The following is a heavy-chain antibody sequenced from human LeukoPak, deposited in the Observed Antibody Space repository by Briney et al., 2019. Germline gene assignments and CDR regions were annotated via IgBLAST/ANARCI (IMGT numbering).Heavy chain of an antibody. CDR2: ISKDGSST. V-gene: IGHV3-74*01. J-gene: IGHJ5*02. CDR3: AASMAGFNWFDP. D-gene: IGHD6-19*01. CDR1: ASTFSSNW. Sequence: GGSLRLSCAASASTFSSNWMHWVRQAPGKGLVWVSRISKDGSSTNYADSVKGRFTISRDNAENTLYLQMSSLTAEDTAVYYCAASMAGFNWFDPWGQGTLVTVSS.